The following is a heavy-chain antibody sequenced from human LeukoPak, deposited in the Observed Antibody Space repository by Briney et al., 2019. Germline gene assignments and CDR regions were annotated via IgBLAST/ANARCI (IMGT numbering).Heavy chain of an antibody. Sequence: GGSLRLSCAASGFTFSSYEMNWVRQAPGKGLEWVSYISSSGSTIYYADSVKGRFTISRDNAKNSLYLQMNSLRAEDTAVYYCAKPYSSSWVWEAFDIWGQGTMVTVSS. V-gene: IGHV3-48*03. J-gene: IGHJ3*02. D-gene: IGHD6-13*01. CDR3: AKPYSSSWVWEAFDI. CDR1: GFTFSSYE. CDR2: ISSSGSTI.